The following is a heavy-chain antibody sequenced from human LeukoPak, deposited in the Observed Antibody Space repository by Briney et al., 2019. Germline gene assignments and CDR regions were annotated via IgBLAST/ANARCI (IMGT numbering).Heavy chain of an antibody. J-gene: IGHJ4*02. Sequence: ASVNVSCTASGYTFTSYAMHWARQAPGQRLEWMGWINAGNGNTKYSQKFQGRVTITRDTSASTAYMELSSLRSEDTAVYYCARGAGDNWGQGTLVTVSS. CDR1: GYTFTSYA. CDR3: ARGAGDN. CDR2: INAGNGNT. V-gene: IGHV1-3*01. D-gene: IGHD3-16*01.